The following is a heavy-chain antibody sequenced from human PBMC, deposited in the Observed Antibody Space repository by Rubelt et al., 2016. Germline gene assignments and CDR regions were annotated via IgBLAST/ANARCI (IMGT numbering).Heavy chain of an antibody. CDR3: ARDEIGGSYSYPDY. D-gene: IGHD1-26*01. J-gene: IGHJ4*02. CDR2: MNPNSGDT. Sequence: VRQATGQGLEWMGWMNPNSGDTGYAQKFQGRVTMTRDTSISTAYMELSRLRSDDTAVYYCARDEIGGSYSYPDYWGQGTLVTVSS. V-gene: IGHV1-2*02.